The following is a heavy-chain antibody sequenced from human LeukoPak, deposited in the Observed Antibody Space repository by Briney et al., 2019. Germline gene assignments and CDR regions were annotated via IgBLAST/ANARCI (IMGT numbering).Heavy chain of an antibody. Sequence: GGSLRLSCAASGFTFSDYYMSWIRQAPGKGLEWVSYIGTSGSTMYYADSVRGRFTISRDNAKNSLYLQMNSLRAEDTAVYYCAHTVTTKPDLDYWGQGTLVTVSS. V-gene: IGHV3-11*04. CDR3: AHTVTTKPDLDY. CDR2: IGTSGSTM. D-gene: IGHD4-17*01. J-gene: IGHJ4*02. CDR1: GFTFSDYY.